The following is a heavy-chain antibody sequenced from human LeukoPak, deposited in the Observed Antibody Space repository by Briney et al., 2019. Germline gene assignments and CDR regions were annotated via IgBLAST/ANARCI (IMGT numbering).Heavy chain of an antibody. Sequence: PGGSLRLSCAESGLTFSNYGMHWVRQAPGTGLEWVADIWYDGSHKYYADSVKGRFTISRDNAKNSLYLQMSSLRAEDTALYYCARGVTMIRYDAFDIWGQGTTVTVSS. CDR2: IWYDGSHK. CDR1: GLTFSNYG. J-gene: IGHJ3*02. CDR3: ARGVTMIRYDAFDI. V-gene: IGHV3-33*01. D-gene: IGHD3-22*01.